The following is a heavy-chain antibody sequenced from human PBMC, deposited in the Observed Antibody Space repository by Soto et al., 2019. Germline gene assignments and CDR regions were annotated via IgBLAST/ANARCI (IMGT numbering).Heavy chain of an antibody. CDR3: ARGDREDIAVVIGVRPGEYGVDV. Sequence: SLRLSCAASGFTFRNYAMHWVRQAPGKGLECVAVISYDGGNKFYRDYVKGRFTISRDNSKNTLYLQINSLRYEDTAVYHCARGDREDIAVVIGVRPGEYGVDVWGQGTTVTVSS. CDR2: ISYDGGNK. J-gene: IGHJ6*02. D-gene: IGHD2-15*01. CDR1: GFTFRNYA. V-gene: IGHV3-30-3*01.